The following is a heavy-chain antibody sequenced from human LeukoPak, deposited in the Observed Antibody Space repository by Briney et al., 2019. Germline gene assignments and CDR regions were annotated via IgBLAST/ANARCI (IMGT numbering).Heavy chain of an antibody. CDR2: ISGNGGAT. V-gene: IGHV3-23*01. CDR3: AKESPYTSPRNYYFDY. CDR1: GFPFSNYA. D-gene: IGHD2-2*02. Sequence: EGSLRLSRAASGFPFSNYAMSWVRQAPGKGLEWVSAISGNGGATYYTDSVKGRFAISRDNSRNTVDLQMNNLRADDTAIYYCAKESPYTSPRNYYFDYWGQGALVTVSS. J-gene: IGHJ4*02.